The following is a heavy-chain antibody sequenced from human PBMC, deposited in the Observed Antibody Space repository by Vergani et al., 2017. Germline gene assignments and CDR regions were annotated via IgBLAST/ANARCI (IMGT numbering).Heavy chain of an antibody. CDR1: GGSISSSSYY. J-gene: IGHJ6*02. Sequence: QLQLQESGPGLVKPSETLSLTCTVSGGSISSSSYYWGWIRQPPGKGLEWIGSIYYSGSTYYNPPLRSRVTISVDTSKNQFSLKLSSVTAADTAVYDCARQEKYVVGYYYYYGMDVWGQGTTVTVSS. V-gene: IGHV4-39*01. CDR3: ARQEKYVVGYYYYYGMDV. D-gene: IGHD3-22*01. CDR2: IYYSGST.